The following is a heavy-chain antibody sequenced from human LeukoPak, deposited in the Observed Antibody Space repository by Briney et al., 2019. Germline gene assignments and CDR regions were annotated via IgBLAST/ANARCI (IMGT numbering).Heavy chain of an antibody. J-gene: IGHJ4*02. Sequence: GGSLRLSCAASGFTFTTYWMSWVRQAPGKGLEWVANVKQDGTERYYVDSVKGRFTISRDNAKNSLYLQMNSLRVEDTAVYYCAKVAKYYYGSETYYFFEHWGQGTPVTASS. D-gene: IGHD3-10*01. V-gene: IGHV3-7*01. CDR1: GFTFTTYW. CDR3: AKVAKYYYGSETYYFFEH. CDR2: VKQDGTER.